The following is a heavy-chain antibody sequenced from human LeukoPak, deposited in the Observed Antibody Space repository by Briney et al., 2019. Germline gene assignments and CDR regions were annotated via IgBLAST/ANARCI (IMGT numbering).Heavy chain of an antibody. CDR2: IYDSGST. Sequence: SETLSLTCTVSGGSISSSSYYWGWIPQPPGKGLEWIGYIYDSGSTKYNSSLKSRVTISRDTSKNQFSLKLRSVTAADTAVYYCAREIHTAMVYYFDYWGQGTLVTVSS. CDR3: AREIHTAMVYYFDY. D-gene: IGHD5-18*01. J-gene: IGHJ4*02. CDR1: GGSISSSSYY. V-gene: IGHV4-61*01.